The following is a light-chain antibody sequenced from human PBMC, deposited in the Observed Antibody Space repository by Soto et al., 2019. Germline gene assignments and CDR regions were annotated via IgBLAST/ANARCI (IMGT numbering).Light chain of an antibody. V-gene: IGLV2-14*03. CDR1: SSDVGAYNY. CDR2: DVS. Sequence: QSVLTQPASVSGSPGQSIAISCTGTSSDVGAYNYVSWYQQYPGKAPKLMIYDVSNRPSGVSDRFSASKSGNTASLTIFGLRAEEEAVYYCGSYTTSFTYVFGTGTKVTVL. CDR3: GSYTTSFTYV. J-gene: IGLJ1*01.